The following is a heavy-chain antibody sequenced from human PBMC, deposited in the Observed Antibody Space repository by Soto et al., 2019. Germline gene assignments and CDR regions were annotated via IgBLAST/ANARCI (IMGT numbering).Heavy chain of an antibody. CDR1: GGSISSYY. D-gene: IGHD3-3*01. J-gene: IGHJ4*02. Sequence: PSETLSLTCTVSGGSISSYYWSWIRQPPGKGLEWIGYIYYSGSTNYNPSLKSRVTISVDTSKNQFSLKLSSVTAADTAVYYCARVGMGDFWSGYYYAYYFDYWGQGTLVTVSS. V-gene: IGHV4-59*01. CDR2: IYYSGST. CDR3: ARVGMGDFWSGYYYAYYFDY.